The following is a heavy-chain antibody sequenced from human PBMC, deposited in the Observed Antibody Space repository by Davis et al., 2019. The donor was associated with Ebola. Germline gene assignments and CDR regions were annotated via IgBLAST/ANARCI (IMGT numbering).Heavy chain of an antibody. V-gene: IGHV3-48*01. J-gene: IGHJ4*02. CDR3: ARKSSGWWFDY. Sequence: GESLKISCAASGFTFSSYSMNWVRQAPGKGLEWVSYISSSSSTIYYADSVKGRFTISRDNSKNTLYLQMNSLRAEDTAVYYCARKSSGWWFDYWGQGTLVTVSS. CDR2: ISSSSSTI. CDR1: GFTFSSYS. D-gene: IGHD6-19*01.